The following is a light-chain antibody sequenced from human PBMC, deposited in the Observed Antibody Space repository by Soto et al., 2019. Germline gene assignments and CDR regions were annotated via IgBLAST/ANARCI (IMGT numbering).Light chain of an antibody. CDR3: SSYTSSSTLYV. CDR1: SSDVGGYNY. Sequence: QSALTQPASVSGSPGQSITISCTGTSSDVGGYNYVSWYQQQPGTAPKLMIYDVSNRPSGVSNRFSGSKSGNTASLTISGLQAEDEADYYCSSYTSSSTLYVFGTGTKVTVL. J-gene: IGLJ1*01. CDR2: DVS. V-gene: IGLV2-14*01.